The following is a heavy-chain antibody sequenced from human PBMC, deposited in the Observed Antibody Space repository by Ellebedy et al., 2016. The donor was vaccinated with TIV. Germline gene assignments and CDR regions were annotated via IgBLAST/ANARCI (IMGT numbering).Heavy chain of an antibody. Sequence: GGSLRLXXAASGFTFSSYAMSWVRQAPGKGLEWVSAISGSGGSTYYADSVKGRFTISRDNSKNTLYLQMNSLRAEDTAVYYCAHAGYSYGYSGLIAAAGPVYWGQGTLVTVSS. D-gene: IGHD5-18*01. CDR2: ISGSGGST. CDR1: GFTFSSYA. J-gene: IGHJ4*02. V-gene: IGHV3-23*01. CDR3: AHAGYSYGYSGLIAAAGPVY.